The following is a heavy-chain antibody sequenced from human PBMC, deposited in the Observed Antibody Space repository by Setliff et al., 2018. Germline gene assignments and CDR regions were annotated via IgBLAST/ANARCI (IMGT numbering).Heavy chain of an antibody. CDR1: GDSISDYH. Sequence: SETLSLTCRVSGDSISDYHWSWIRQPPGQGLEWIGYIYSSGRTNYNPSLKSRVSLSLDTSKNQFSLDLSSVTPADTAVYYCARELGLRAPFDFWGQGVLVTVSS. CDR2: IYSSGRT. J-gene: IGHJ4*02. D-gene: IGHD4-17*01. V-gene: IGHV4-59*01. CDR3: ARELGLRAPFDF.